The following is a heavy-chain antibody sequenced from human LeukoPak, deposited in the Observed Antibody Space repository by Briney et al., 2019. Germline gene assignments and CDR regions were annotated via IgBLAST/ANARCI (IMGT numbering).Heavy chain of an antibody. CDR3: ALTGTTGRHYYYYGMDV. Sequence: SETLSLTCTVSGGSISSYYWSWIRQPAGKGLEWIGRIYTSGSTNYNPSLKSRVTMSVDTSKNQFSLKLSSVTAADTAVYYCALTGTTGRHYYYYGMDVWGQGTTVTVPS. CDR2: IYTSGST. V-gene: IGHV4-4*07. D-gene: IGHD1-7*01. CDR1: GGSISSYY. J-gene: IGHJ6*02.